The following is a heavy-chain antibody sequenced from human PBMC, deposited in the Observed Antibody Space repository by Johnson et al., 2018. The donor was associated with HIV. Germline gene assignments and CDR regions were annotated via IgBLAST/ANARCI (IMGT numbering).Heavy chain of an antibody. D-gene: IGHD1/OR15-1a*01. J-gene: IGHJ3*02. Sequence: VQLVESGGGLVQPGGSLRLSCAASGFTFSSYAMSWVRQAPVKGLEWVSAISGSGGSTYYADSVKGRFTISRDNSKNTMYLQMNSRRAEDRAVYYCANSGEHESQINAFDIWGQGTMVTVSS. CDR1: GFTFSSYA. CDR2: ISGSGGST. V-gene: IGHV3-23*04. CDR3: ANSGEHESQINAFDI.